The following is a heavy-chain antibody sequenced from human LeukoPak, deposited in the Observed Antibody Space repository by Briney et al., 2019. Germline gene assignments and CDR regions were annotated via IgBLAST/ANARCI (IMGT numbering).Heavy chain of an antibody. CDR1: GGSISSGGYS. J-gene: IGHJ4*02. CDR3: ARVKDTAMVQSSGAPIDY. D-gene: IGHD5-18*01. CDR2: INHSGST. Sequence: SETLSLTCAVSGGSISSGGYSWSWIRQPPGKGLEWIGEINHSGSTNYNPSLKSRVTISVDTSKNQFSLKLSSVTAADTAVYYCARVKDTAMVQSSGAPIDYWDQGTLVTVSS. V-gene: IGHV4-30-2*01.